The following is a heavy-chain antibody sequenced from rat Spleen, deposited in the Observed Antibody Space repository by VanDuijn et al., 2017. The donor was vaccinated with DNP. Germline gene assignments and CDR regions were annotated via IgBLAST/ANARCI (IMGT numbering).Heavy chain of an antibody. J-gene: IGHJ4*01. CDR2: MWYDGDT. CDR3: TRDQDYYSDGGYYPTMDA. Sequence: QVQLKESRPGLVQPSETLSLTCTVSGFSVTSYRVSWVRQPSGRGPEWMGRMWYDGDTAYNSALKSRLSISRDTSKNQVFLKMNSLQIDDTGTYYCTRDQDYYSDGGYYPTMDAWGQGTSVTVSS. CDR1: GFSVTSYR. D-gene: IGHD1-12*02. V-gene: IGHV2-63*01.